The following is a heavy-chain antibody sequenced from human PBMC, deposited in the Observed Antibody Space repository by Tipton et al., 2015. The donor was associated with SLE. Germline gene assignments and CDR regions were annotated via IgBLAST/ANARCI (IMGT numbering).Heavy chain of an antibody. CDR3: AKDSGGYCYYGMDV. Sequence: SLRLSCAASGFTFSSYAMSWVRQAPGKGLEWVSAISGSGGSTYYADSVKGRFTISRDNSKNTLYLQMNSLRAEDTAVYYCAKDSGGYCYYGMDVWGQGTTVTVSS. J-gene: IGHJ6*02. D-gene: IGHD3-10*01. V-gene: IGHV3-23*01. CDR2: ISGSGGST. CDR1: GFTFSSYA.